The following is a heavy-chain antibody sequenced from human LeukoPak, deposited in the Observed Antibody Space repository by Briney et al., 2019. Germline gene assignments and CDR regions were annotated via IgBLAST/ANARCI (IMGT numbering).Heavy chain of an antibody. J-gene: IGHJ4*02. CDR3: ARDKYFFDSSGYYPYHTFDY. Sequence: PSETLSLTCTVSGGSISSYYWTWIRQPPGKGLEWIGYIYYTGSGDYNPSLKSRVTISVDTSKNQFSLNLTSVTAADTAVYYCARDKYFFDSSGYYPYHTFDYWGQGTLVTVSS. CDR2: IYYTGSG. D-gene: IGHD3-22*01. V-gene: IGHV4-59*01. CDR1: GGSISSYY.